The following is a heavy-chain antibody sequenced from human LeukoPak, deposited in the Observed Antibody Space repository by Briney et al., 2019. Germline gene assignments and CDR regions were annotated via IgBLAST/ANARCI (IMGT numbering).Heavy chain of an antibody. CDR3: ARDKTYDVLRYFDWLPYNWFDP. J-gene: IGHJ5*02. Sequence: GGSLRLSCAASGFTFSSYGMHWVRQAPGKGLEWVANIKQDGSEKYYVDSVKGRFTISRDNAKNSLYLQMNSLRAEDTAVYYCARDKTYDVLRYFDWLPYNWFDPWGQGTLVTVSS. CDR2: IKQDGSEK. CDR1: GFTFSSYG. V-gene: IGHV3-7*01. D-gene: IGHD3-9*01.